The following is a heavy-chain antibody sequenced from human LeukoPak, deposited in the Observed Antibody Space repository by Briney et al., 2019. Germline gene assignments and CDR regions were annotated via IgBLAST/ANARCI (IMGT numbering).Heavy chain of an antibody. CDR3: AREYHYYDTRGYYYFDY. Sequence: SQTLSLTCTVSGGSISSGGYYWSWIRQPPGKGLEWFGYIYYSGSTDYNPSLKSRVTISLDTSKNQFSLKPSSVTAADTAVYYCAREYHYYDTRGYYYFDYWGQGTLVTVSS. CDR2: IYYSGST. J-gene: IGHJ4*02. D-gene: IGHD3-22*01. V-gene: IGHV4-61*08. CDR1: GGSISSGGYY.